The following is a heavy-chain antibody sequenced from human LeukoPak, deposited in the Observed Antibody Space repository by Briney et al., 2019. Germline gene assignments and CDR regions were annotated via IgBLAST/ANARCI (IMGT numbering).Heavy chain of an antibody. CDR2: IYYSGST. CDR1: GGSISSYY. CDR3: ARGAGTRILTGYYY. D-gene: IGHD3-9*01. J-gene: IGHJ4*02. V-gene: IGHV4-59*01. Sequence: SETLSLTCTVSGGSISSYYWSWIRQPPGKGLEWIGYIYYSGSTNYNPSLKSRVTISVDTSKNQFSLKLSSGTAADTAVYYCARGAGTRILTGYYYWGQGTLVTVSS.